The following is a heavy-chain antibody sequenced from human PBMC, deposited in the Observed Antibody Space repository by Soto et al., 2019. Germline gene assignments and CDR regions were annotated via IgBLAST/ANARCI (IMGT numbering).Heavy chain of an antibody. V-gene: IGHV1-69*02. D-gene: IGHD1-1*01. J-gene: IGHJ4*02. Sequence: ASVKVSCKASGGTFSSYTISWVRQAPGQGLEWMGRIIPILGIANYAQKFQGRVTITADKSTSTAYMELSSLRFEDTAVYYCAVGRERYLVFDYWGQGPLVTVPS. CDR3: AVGRERYLVFDY. CDR1: GGTFSSYT. CDR2: IIPILGIA.